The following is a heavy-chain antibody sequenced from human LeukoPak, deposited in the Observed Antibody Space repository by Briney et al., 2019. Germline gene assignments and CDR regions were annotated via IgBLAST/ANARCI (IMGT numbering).Heavy chain of an antibody. Sequence: GGSLRLSCAASGFTFSSYGMHWVRQAPGKGLEWVAVISYDGSNKYYADSVKGRFTISRDNSKNTLYLQMNSLRAEDTAVYYCAKLTGPYYYYYGMDVWGQGTTVTVSS. CDR3: AKLTGPYYYYYGMDV. D-gene: IGHD1-20*01. CDR2: ISYDGSNK. CDR1: GFTFSSYG. J-gene: IGHJ6*02. V-gene: IGHV3-30*18.